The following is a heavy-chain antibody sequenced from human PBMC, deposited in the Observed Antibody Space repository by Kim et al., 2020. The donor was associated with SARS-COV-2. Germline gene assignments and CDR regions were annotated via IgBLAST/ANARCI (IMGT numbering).Heavy chain of an antibody. CDR3: ANFYYDSSGYYYPLDYFDY. V-gene: IGHV3-23*01. J-gene: IGHJ4*02. Sequence: GRFTISRDNSKNTLYLQMNSLRAEDTAVYYCANFYYDSSGYYYPLDYFDYWGQRTLVTVSS. D-gene: IGHD3-22*01.